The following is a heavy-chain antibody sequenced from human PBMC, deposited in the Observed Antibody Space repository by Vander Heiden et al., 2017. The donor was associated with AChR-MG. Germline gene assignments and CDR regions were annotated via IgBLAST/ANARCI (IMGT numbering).Heavy chain of an antibody. CDR2: ISRSSSYI. V-gene: IGHV3-21*01. J-gene: IGHJ3*02. Sequence: EVQLVESGGGLVKPGGSLSLSCAASGFTLSSYSMNWARKAPGKGLEWVASISRSSSYIYYADSVKGRFTISRDNAKNALYLQMNSLRAEDTAVYYCARVGGSGNGAFDIWGQGTMVTVSS. CDR3: ARVGGSGNGAFDI. CDR1: GFTLSSYS. D-gene: IGHD3-10*01.